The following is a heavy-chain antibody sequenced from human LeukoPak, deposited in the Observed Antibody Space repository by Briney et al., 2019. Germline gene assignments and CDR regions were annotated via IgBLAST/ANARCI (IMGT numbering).Heavy chain of an antibody. CDR2: IFYTGIT. V-gene: IGHV4-39*01. CDR1: GGSISSSSYY. J-gene: IGHJ4*02. D-gene: IGHD3-10*01. Sequence: SETLSLTCTVSGGSISSSSYYWGWIRQPPGKGLEYIGNIFYTGITYYNPSLKSRVTISVDTSKNQFSLKLSSLTAADTAVYYCAGHRFTVVRGVTRGGSFDYWGQGTLVTVSS. CDR3: AGHRFTVVRGVTRGGSFDY.